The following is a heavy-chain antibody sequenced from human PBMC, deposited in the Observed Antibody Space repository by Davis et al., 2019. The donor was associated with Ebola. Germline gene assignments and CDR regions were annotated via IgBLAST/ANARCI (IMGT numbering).Heavy chain of an antibody. V-gene: IGHV4-38-2*02. CDR2: INHSGST. Sequence: MPSETLSLTCTVSGYSISSGYYWGWIRQPPGKGLEWIGEINHSGSTNYNPSLKSRVTISVDTSKNQFSLKLSSVTAADTADYYCARGELLDIWGQGTMVTVSS. D-gene: IGHD3-10*01. CDR3: ARGELLDI. J-gene: IGHJ3*02. CDR1: GYSISSGYY.